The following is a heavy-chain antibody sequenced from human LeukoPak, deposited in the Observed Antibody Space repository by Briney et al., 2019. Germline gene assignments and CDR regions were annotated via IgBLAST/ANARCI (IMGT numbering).Heavy chain of an antibody. J-gene: IGHJ6*03. CDR1: GFTFSSYN. CDR2: ITTSSSYT. D-gene: IGHD6-19*01. CDR3: ARDPYSGGYGAYYYYMDV. Sequence: GGSLRLSCAASGFTFSSYNMNWVRRTPGKGLEWVSSITTSSSYTFYADSVRGRFTISRDNAENPLYLQMNSLRDEDTAVYYCARDPYSGGYGAYYYYMDVWGKGTTVTVSS. V-gene: IGHV3-21*01.